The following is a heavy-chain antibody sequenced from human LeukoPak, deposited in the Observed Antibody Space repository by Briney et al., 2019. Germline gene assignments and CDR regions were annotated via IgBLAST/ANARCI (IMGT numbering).Heavy chain of an antibody. Sequence: GASVKVSCKASGYTFTSYGISWVRQATGQGLEWMGWMNPNSGNTGYAQKFQGRVTMTRNTSISTAYMELSSLRSEDTAVYYCARGSVWRYFDWLLSAPTDWYMDVWGKGTTVTISS. CDR1: GYTFTSYG. CDR3: ARGSVWRYFDWLLSAPTDWYMDV. J-gene: IGHJ6*03. CDR2: MNPNSGNT. D-gene: IGHD3-9*01. V-gene: IGHV1-8*02.